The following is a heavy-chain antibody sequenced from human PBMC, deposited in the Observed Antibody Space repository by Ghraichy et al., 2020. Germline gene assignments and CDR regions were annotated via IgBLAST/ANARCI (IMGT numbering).Heavy chain of an antibody. J-gene: IGHJ4*02. V-gene: IGHV3-23*01. CDR3: ARHGFTPSKFDY. CDR2: ISGSGTTT. D-gene: IGHD5-24*01. Sequence: ESLNISCVASGFTFTSYAVGWVRQAPGKGLEWVSTISGSGTTTYYSGSVKGRFSITRDNSKSSLSLQMNSLRAEDTAIYYCARHGFTPSKFDYWGQGAWSPSPQ. CDR1: GFTFTSYA.